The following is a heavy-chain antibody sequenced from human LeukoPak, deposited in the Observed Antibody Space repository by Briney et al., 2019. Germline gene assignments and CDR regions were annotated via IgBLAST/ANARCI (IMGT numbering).Heavy chain of an antibody. CDR1: GYTFPSYF. J-gene: IGHJ4*02. V-gene: IGHV1-46*01. CDR2: INPTGGST. Sequence: ASVKVSCKASGYTFPSYFMHWVRQAPGQGLEWMGIINPTGGSTTYAQKFQGRVTMTRDTSTSTVYMELSSLRSDDTAVYYCARSATLIPRDYWGQGTLVTVSS. D-gene: IGHD3-22*01. CDR3: ARSATLIPRDY.